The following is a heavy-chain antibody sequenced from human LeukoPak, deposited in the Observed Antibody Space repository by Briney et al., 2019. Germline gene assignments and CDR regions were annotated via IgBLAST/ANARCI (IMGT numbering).Heavy chain of an antibody. CDR1: GYSISSGYF. D-gene: IGHD2-2*01. J-gene: IGHJ4*02. CDR2: FYHSGIT. Sequence: KSSETLSLTCTVSGYSISSGYFWGWIRQPPGKGLEWIGSFYHSGITYYNPSLKSRVTISVEMSKNQFSLKLSSVTAADTAVYYCARWRDYCSSTSCYVDYWGQGTLVTVSS. V-gene: IGHV4-38-2*02. CDR3: ARWRDYCSSTSCYVDY.